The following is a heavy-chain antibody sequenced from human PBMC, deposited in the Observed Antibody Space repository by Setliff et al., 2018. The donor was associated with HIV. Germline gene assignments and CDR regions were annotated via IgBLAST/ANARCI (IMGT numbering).Heavy chain of an antibody. Sequence: SETLSLTCTVSGGSISSGDYYWSWIRQPPGKGLEWIGYIYYSGSTYYNPSLKSRVTISVDTSKNQFSLKLSSVTAADTAVCYCARASLNYGGNSGWFDPWGQGTLVTVSS. V-gene: IGHV4-30-4*08. CDR1: GGSISSGDYY. J-gene: IGHJ5*02. D-gene: IGHD4-17*01. CDR3: ARASLNYGGNSGWFDP. CDR2: IYYSGST.